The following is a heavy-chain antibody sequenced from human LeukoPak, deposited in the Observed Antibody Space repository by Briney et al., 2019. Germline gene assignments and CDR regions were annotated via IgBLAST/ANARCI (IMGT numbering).Heavy chain of an antibody. V-gene: IGHV4-4*07. Sequence: SETLSLACTVSGSSISGYYWNWIRQPAGKGLEWIGRIYTSGSTNYNPSLKSRVTISVDTSKNQFSLKLSSVTAADTAVYYCARGGKYCSSTSCYEFDYWGQGTLVTVSS. CDR2: IYTSGST. D-gene: IGHD2-2*01. CDR1: GSSISGYY. CDR3: ARGGKYCSSTSCYEFDY. J-gene: IGHJ4*02.